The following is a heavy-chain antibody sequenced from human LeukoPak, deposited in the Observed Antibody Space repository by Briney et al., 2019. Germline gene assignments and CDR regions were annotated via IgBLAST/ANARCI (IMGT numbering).Heavy chain of an antibody. CDR1: GYTFTGYY. Sequence: GASVKVSCKASGYTFTGYYMHWVRQAPGQGLEWVGWINPNSGGTNYAQKFQGWVTMTRDTSISTAYMELSRLRSDDTAVYYCARGYCSGGSCYFDYWGQGTLVTVSS. D-gene: IGHD2-15*01. V-gene: IGHV1-2*04. J-gene: IGHJ4*02. CDR2: INPNSGGT. CDR3: ARGYCSGGSCYFDY.